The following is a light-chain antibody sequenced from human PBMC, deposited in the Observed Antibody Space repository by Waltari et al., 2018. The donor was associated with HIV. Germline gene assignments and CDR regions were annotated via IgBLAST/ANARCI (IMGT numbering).Light chain of an antibody. J-gene: IGLJ3*02. CDR3: QTWGTGIHVV. CDR2: LNSDGSH. CDR1: SGHSSYA. Sequence: QLVLTQSPSASASLGASVKLTCTLSSGHSSYAIAWHQQQPEKRPRYLMRLNSDGSHTKGDGSPDRFSGSSSGAERYLIISSLQSEDEADYYCQTWGTGIHVVFGGGTKLTVL. V-gene: IGLV4-69*01.